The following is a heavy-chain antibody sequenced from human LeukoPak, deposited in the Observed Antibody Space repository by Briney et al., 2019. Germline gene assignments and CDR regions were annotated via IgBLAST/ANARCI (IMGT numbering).Heavy chain of an antibody. D-gene: IGHD2-21*01. CDR3: ARGVVVALHDAFDI. V-gene: IGHV1-69*04. CDR2: IIPIFGIA. Sequence: ASVKVSCKASGGTFSSYAISWVRQAPGQGLDWMGRIIPIFGIANYAQKFQGRVTITADKSTSTAYMELSSLRSEDTAVYYCARGVVVALHDAFDIWGQGTMVTVSS. J-gene: IGHJ3*02. CDR1: GGTFSSYA.